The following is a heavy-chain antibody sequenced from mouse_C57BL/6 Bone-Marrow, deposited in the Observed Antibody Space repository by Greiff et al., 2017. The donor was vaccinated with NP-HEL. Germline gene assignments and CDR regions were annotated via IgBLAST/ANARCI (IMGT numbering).Heavy chain of an antibody. V-gene: IGHV1-61*01. CDR1: GYTFTSYW. CDR3: ARRHYYYGGFAY. CDR2: IYPSDSET. D-gene: IGHD2-4*01. Sequence: QVQLQQPGAELVRPGSSVKLSCKASGYTFTSYWMDWVKQRPGQGLEWIGNIYPSDSETHYNQKFKDKATLTVDKSSSTAYMQLSSLTSEDSAVYYCARRHYYYGGFAYWGQGTLVTVSA. J-gene: IGHJ3*01.